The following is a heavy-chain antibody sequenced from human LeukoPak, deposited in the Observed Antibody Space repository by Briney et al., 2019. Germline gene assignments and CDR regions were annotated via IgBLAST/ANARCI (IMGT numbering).Heavy chain of an antibody. CDR1: GGSISSSSYY. V-gene: IGHV4-39*07. D-gene: IGHD3-3*01. CDR2: IYYSGST. Sequence: SETLSLTCTVSGGSISSSSYYWGWIRQPPGKGLEWIGSIYYSGSTYYNPSLKSRVTISVDTSKNQFSLKLSSVTAADTAVYYCARGRFLEWLPIPYFDYWGQGTLVTVSS. J-gene: IGHJ4*02. CDR3: ARGRFLEWLPIPYFDY.